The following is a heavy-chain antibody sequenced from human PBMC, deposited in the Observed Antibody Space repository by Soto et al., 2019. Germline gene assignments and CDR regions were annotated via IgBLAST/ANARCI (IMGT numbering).Heavy chain of an antibody. J-gene: IGHJ6*01. V-gene: IGHV3-15*07. D-gene: IGHD5-12*01. Sequence: EVQLVESGGGLVKPGGSLRLSCAASGFTFSNAWMNWVRQAPGKGLEWVGRIKSKTDVGTTDYAAPVKGRFTISRDDSKNTLYLQMNSLKTEDTAVYYCTTGYSGYDYDYYYYGMDVWGQGTTVTVSS. CDR1: GFTFSNAW. CDR3: TTGYSGYDYDYYYYGMDV. CDR2: IKSKTDVGTT.